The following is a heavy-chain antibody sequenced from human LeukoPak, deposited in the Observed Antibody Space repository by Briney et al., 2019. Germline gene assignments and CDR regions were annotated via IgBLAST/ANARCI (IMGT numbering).Heavy chain of an antibody. CDR3: AKLDRITMIVVATIGGGYFDY. J-gene: IGHJ4*02. Sequence: GGSLRLSCAASGFTFSSYSMNWVRQAPGKGLEWVSSISSSSSYIYYADSVKGRFTISRDNSKNTLYLRMNSLRAEDTAVYYCAKLDRITMIVVATIGGGYFDYWGQGTLVTVSS. CDR2: ISSSSSYI. CDR1: GFTFSSYS. V-gene: IGHV3-21*04. D-gene: IGHD3-22*01.